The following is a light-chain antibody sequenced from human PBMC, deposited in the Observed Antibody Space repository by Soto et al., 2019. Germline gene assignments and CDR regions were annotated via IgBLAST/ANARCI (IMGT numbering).Light chain of an antibody. J-gene: IGKJ1*01. CDR1: QSVSSW. CDR3: QQYKTYWT. Sequence: DIQMTQSPSTLSASVGDRVTITCRASQSVSSWLAWFQQKPGKAPKLLIYKASNLQSGVSSRFSGGGSGTVFTLAISSLQPDDFATYYCQQYKTYWTFGPGTKVEIK. V-gene: IGKV1-5*03. CDR2: KAS.